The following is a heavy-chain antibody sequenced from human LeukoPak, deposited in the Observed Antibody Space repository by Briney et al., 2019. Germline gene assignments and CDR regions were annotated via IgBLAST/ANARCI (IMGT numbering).Heavy chain of an antibody. J-gene: IGHJ4*02. D-gene: IGHD6-19*01. CDR2: IYYNGNT. CDR1: GGSVSSYY. V-gene: IGHV4-59*08. CDR3: ARHGQQWLVEGPFDY. Sequence: SETLSLTCPVSGGSVSSYYWTWIRQPPGKGLEWIGCIYYNGNTDYNPSLKSRVTISVDTSKNQFSLKLSSVSAADTAVYYCARHGQQWLVEGPFDYWGQGALVTVSS.